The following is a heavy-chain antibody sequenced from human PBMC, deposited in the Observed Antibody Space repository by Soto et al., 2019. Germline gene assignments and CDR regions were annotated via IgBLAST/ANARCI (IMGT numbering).Heavy chain of an antibody. CDR2: ISYDGSNK. CDR1: GFTFSSYG. D-gene: IGHD1-26*01. V-gene: IGHV3-30*18. J-gene: IGHJ6*02. Sequence: PGGSLRLSCAASGFTFSSYGMHWVRQAPGKGLEWVAVISYDGSNKYYADSVKGRFTISRDNSKNTLYLQMNSLRAEDTAVYYCAKVAVRELLLDYYYYGMDVWGQGTTVTVSS. CDR3: AKVAVRELLLDYYYYGMDV.